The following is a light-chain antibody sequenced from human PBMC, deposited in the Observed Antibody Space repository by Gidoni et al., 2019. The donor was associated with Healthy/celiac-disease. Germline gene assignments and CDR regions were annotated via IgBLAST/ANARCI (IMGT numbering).Light chain of an antibody. CDR2: DAS. Sequence: DIQMTQSPSTLSASVGDRVTITCRASQSISSWLAWYQQKPGKAPKLLIYDASSLESGVPSRFSGSGSGTEFTLTISSLQPDDFATYYCQQYNSYPTFXHXTKVDIK. V-gene: IGKV1-5*01. CDR3: QQYNSYPT. CDR1: QSISSW. J-gene: IGKJ3*01.